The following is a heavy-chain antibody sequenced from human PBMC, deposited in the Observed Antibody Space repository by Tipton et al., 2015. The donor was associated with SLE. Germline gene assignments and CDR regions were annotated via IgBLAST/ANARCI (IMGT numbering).Heavy chain of an antibody. J-gene: IGHJ3*02. D-gene: IGHD6-19*01. CDR3: ARDGYSSGWYDAFDI. V-gene: IGHV3-48*04. CDR2: ISSSGSTI. CDR1: GFMFSSYS. Sequence: SLRLSCAASGFMFSSYSMNWVRQAPGKGLEWVSYISSSGSTIYYADSVKGRFTISRDNAKNSLYLQMNSLRAEDTAVYYCARDGYSSGWYDAFDIWGQGTMVTVSS.